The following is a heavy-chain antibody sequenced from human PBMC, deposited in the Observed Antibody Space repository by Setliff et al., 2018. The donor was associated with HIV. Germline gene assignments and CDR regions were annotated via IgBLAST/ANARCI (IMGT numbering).Heavy chain of an antibody. CDR3: AVLDVLRYFDWLSVVVSFDI. Sequence: PSETLSLTCTVSGGSISSHYWGWLRQPPGKGLEWIGSISYTGGTNHNPSLQSRVTMSIDTSKDQFSLKLSSLTSADTAVYYCAVLDVLRYFDWLSVVVSFDIWGQGTMVT. CDR2: ISYTGGT. V-gene: IGHV4-59*11. CDR1: GGSISSHY. D-gene: IGHD3-9*01. J-gene: IGHJ3*02.